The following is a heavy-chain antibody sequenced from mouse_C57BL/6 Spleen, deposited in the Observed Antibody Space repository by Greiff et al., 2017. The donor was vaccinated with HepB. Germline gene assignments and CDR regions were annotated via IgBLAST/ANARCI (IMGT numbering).Heavy chain of an antibody. D-gene: IGHD2-4*01. CDR1: GYAFSSYW. CDR2: IYPGDGDT. Sequence: QVQLQQSGAELVKPGASVKISCKASGYAFSSYWMNWVKQRPGKGLEWIGQIYPGDGDTNYNRKFKGKATLTADKSSSTAYMQLSSLTSEDSAVYFCARGKNYDYLFDYWGQGTTLTVSS. CDR3: ARGKNYDYLFDY. V-gene: IGHV1-80*01. J-gene: IGHJ2*01.